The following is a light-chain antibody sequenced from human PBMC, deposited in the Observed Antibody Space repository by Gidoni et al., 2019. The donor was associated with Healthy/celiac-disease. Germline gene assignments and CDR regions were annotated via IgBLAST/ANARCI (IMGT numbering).Light chain of an antibody. V-gene: IGKV3-20*01. Sequence: LRESTGTLSLSPGERATLSCRASQSVSSSYLAWYQQKPGQAPRLLIYGASSRATGIPDRFSGGGSGTAVTLTISRLEPEDFAVYYCQQYGSSPVYTVGQGTKLEIK. CDR1: QSVSSSY. J-gene: IGKJ2*01. CDR3: QQYGSSPVYT. CDR2: GAS.